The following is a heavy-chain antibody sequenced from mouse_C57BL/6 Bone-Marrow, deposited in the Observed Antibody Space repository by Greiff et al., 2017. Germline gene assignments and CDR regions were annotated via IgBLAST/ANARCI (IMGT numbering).Heavy chain of an antibody. CDR1: EYEFPSHD. Sequence: EVHLVESGGGLVQPGESLKLSCESNEYEFPSHDMSWVRKTPEKRLELVAAINSDGGSTYYPDTMERRFIISRDNTKKTLYMQMSRLRSEDTALYYWARRRVTRYYYAMDYWGQGTSVTVSS. V-gene: IGHV5-2*01. CDR2: INSDGGST. J-gene: IGHJ4*01. CDR3: ARRRVTRYYYAMDY. D-gene: IGHD2-5*01.